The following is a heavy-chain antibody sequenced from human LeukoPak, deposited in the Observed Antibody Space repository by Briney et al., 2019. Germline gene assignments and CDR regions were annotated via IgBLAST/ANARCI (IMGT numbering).Heavy chain of an antibody. Sequence: GRSLRLSCAASGFTFDVYAMHWVRPAPGKGLEWVSGISWNSGSIAYADSVKGRFTISRDNAKRSLYLQMNSLRAEDTALYYCAKDRSGWDKTFDYWGQGTLVTVPS. D-gene: IGHD6-19*01. CDR3: AKDRSGWDKTFDY. CDR1: GFTFDVYA. V-gene: IGHV3-9*01. CDR2: ISWNSGSI. J-gene: IGHJ4*02.